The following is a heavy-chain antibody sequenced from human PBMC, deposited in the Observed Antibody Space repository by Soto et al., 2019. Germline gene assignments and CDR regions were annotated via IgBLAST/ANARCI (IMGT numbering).Heavy chain of an antibody. J-gene: IGHJ4*02. CDR2: ISWNSGTI. Sequence: GGSLRLSCAASGFSFDDYAMHWVRQAPGKGLEWVTGISWNSGTIGYADSVKGRFTISRDNAKNSLYLQMNSLRAEDTALYYCARGVWSRASGPPDSWGQGTLVTVSS. V-gene: IGHV3-9*01. D-gene: IGHD6-19*01. CDR1: GFSFDDYA. CDR3: ARGVWSRASGPPDS.